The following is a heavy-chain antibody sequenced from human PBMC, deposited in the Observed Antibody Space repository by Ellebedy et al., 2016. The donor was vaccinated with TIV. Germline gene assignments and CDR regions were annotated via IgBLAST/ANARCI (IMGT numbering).Heavy chain of an antibody. V-gene: IGHV1-8*01. CDR2: MNPKSGNT. Sequence: ASVKVSCKASGYTFASYDINWVRQANGQGLEWMGWMNPKSGNTGYAQKFPGRVTMTRSTSISTAFMELSSLRSEDTAVYYCARGRRDNWSSYLFDHWGQGTLVPVSS. D-gene: IGHD1-1*01. CDR3: ARGRRDNWSSYLFDH. J-gene: IGHJ4*02. CDR1: GYTFASYD.